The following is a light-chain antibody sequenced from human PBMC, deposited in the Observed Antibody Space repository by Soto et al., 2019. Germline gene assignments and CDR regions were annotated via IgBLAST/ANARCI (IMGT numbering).Light chain of an antibody. CDR1: SSNIGAGYD. Sequence: QLVLTQPPSVSGAPGQRVIISCTGSSSNIGAGYDVHWYQQLPGTAPKLLIYGNFNRPSGVPDRFSGSKSGTSASLAVTGLQAVDEADYYCQSYDSSLSGYVVFGGGTKLTVL. CDR2: GNF. CDR3: QSYDSSLSGYVV. V-gene: IGLV1-40*01. J-gene: IGLJ2*01.